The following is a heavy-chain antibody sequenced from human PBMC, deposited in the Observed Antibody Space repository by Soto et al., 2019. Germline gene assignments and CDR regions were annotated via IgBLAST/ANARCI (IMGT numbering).Heavy chain of an antibody. CDR3: VRHEVAVSGAYNMDV. CDR2: IYYNGTT. D-gene: IGHD3-22*01. V-gene: IGHV4-39*01. CDR1: PDSITSSGYY. J-gene: IGHJ6*02. Sequence: SETLSLTCTVSPDSITSSGYYWGWIRQTPGKGLEWIGSIYYNGTTYYNPSLKSRVFISVDTSKDQFSLRLKSVTVADTATFYCVRHEVAVSGAYNMDVWGRGTTVNVSS.